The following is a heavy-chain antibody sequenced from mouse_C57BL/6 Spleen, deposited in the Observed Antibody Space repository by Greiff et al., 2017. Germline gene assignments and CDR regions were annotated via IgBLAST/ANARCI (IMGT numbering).Heavy chain of an antibody. CDR2: ISYDGSN. V-gene: IGHV3-6*01. D-gene: IGHD2-4*01. CDR3: AREDYDAFDY. J-gene: IGHJ2*01. CDR1: GYSITSGYY. Sequence: VQLQESGPGLVKPSQSLSLTCSVTGYSITSGYYWNWIRQFPGNKLEWMGYISYDGSNNYNPSLKNRISITRDTSKNQFFLKLNSVTTEDTATYYCAREDYDAFDYWGQGTTLTVSS.